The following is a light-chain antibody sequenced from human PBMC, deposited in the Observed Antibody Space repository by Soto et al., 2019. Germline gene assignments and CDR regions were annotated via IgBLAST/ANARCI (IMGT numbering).Light chain of an antibody. V-gene: IGKV3-15*01. CDR2: GAS. Sequence: VLTQSPATLSVSPGEGATLSCRASQNVGSNLAWYQHKPGQPPRLLISGASTRATGVPDRFSGSGSETEFALTISSLQSEDFTVYFCQQYNTRPQTFGQGTKVESK. J-gene: IGKJ1*01. CDR1: QNVGSN. CDR3: QQYNTRPQT.